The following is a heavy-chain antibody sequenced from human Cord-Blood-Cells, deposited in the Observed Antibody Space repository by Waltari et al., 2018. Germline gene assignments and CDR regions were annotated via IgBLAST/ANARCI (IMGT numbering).Heavy chain of an antibody. Sequence: QVQLVQSGAEVKKPGSSVKVYCTASGGPFRSHAISWVRQAPGQGLEWMGGIIPILGIANYAQKFQGRVTITADESTSTAYMELSSLRSEDTAVYYCARHHTPGYDFDYWGQGTLVTVSS. CDR1: GGPFRSHA. J-gene: IGHJ4*02. V-gene: IGHV1-69*04. CDR2: IIPILGIA. CDR3: ARHHTPGYDFDY. D-gene: IGHD6-13*01.